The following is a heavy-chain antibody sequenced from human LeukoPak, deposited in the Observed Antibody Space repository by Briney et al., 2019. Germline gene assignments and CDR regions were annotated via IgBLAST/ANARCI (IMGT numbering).Heavy chain of an antibody. V-gene: IGHV3-48*04. D-gene: IGHD6-6*01. Sequence: RPGGSLRLSCAASGFTFSSYGMNWVRQAPGKGPEWISYISSDNSIIYYADSVKGRFTISRDNAKNSLYLQMNSLRAEDTAVYYCAKDSNPLGSSEGPFDYWGQGTLVTVSS. CDR3: AKDSNPLGSSEGPFDY. CDR1: GFTFSSYG. CDR2: ISSDNSII. J-gene: IGHJ4*02.